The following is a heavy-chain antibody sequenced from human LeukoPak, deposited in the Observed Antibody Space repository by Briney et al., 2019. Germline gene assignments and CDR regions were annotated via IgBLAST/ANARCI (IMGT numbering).Heavy chain of an antibody. Sequence: GGSLRLSCAASGFTFSSYAMSWVRQAPGKGLEWVSGISGSGVSTYYADSVKGRFTISRDNSKNTLYLQMNSLRAEDTAIYYCAKDWDWELLILDYWGQGTLVTVSS. CDR2: ISGSGVST. CDR3: AKDWDWELLILDY. J-gene: IGHJ4*02. CDR1: GFTFSSYA. D-gene: IGHD1-26*01. V-gene: IGHV3-23*01.